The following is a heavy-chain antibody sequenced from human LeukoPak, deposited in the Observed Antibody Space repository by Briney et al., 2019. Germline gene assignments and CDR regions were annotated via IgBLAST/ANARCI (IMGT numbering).Heavy chain of an antibody. Sequence: GGSLRLSCVASGFTFSDYWMHWVRQVLEKGLEWVARINRDGTTRSYADSVWGRFTISRDNAQNTVYLQMNSLKVDDTAVYFCARDFVVVSTPGDNFDYWGQGTLVTVSS. CDR1: GFTFSDYW. J-gene: IGHJ4*02. CDR3: ARDFVVVSTPGDNFDY. CDR2: INRDGTTR. V-gene: IGHV3-74*01. D-gene: IGHD2-21*01.